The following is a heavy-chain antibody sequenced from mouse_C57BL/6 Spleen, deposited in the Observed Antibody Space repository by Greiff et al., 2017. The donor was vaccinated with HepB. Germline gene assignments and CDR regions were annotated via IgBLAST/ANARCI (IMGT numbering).Heavy chain of an antibody. CDR1: GYTFTSYW. D-gene: IGHD1-1*01. J-gene: IGHJ1*03. CDR3: ARGWGVVANWYFDV. V-gene: IGHV1-53*01. CDR2: INPSNGGT. Sequence: VQLQQPGTELVKPGASVKLSCKAPGYTFTSYWMHWVKQRPGQGLEWIGNINPSNGGTNYNEKFKSKATLTVDKSSSTAYMQLSSLTSEDSAVYYCARGWGVVANWYFDVWGTGTTVTVSS.